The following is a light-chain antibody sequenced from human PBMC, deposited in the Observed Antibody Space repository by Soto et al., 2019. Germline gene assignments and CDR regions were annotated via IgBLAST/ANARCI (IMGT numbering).Light chain of an antibody. V-gene: IGKV3-15*01. CDR2: GAS. CDR1: QSVTTN. Sequence: EVVMTQSPATLSVSPGERATLSCRASQSVTTNMAWYQQKPGQAPRLLIYGASTRATGIPARFSGSGSGTDFTLTISSLQSEDFAVYYCQQYGGSPRTFGQGTKVDIK. CDR3: QQYGGSPRT. J-gene: IGKJ1*01.